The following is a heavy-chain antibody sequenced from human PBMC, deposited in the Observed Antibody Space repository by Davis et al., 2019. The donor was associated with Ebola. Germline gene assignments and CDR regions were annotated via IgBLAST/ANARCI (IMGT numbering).Heavy chain of an antibody. CDR2: ISYDGSNK. CDR1: GFTFINYA. V-gene: IGHV3-30*04. J-gene: IGHJ6*02. CDR3: ARAPIVVVRGSYYYYTMDV. Sequence: PGGSLRLSCAASGFTFINYAMHWVRQAPGKGLEWVAVISYDGSNKYYADSVKGRFTISRDNSKNTLFLQMNSLRAEDTAVYYCARAPIVVVRGSYYYYTMDVWGQGTTVTVSS. D-gene: IGHD3-22*01.